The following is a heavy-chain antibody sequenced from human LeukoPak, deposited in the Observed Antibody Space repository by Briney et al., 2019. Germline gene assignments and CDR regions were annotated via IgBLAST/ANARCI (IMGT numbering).Heavy chain of an antibody. D-gene: IGHD6-13*01. V-gene: IGHV4-39*07. CDR3: ARDLAAAHYFDY. J-gene: IGHJ4*02. CDR2: IYYSGST. CDR1: GGSISSSSYY. Sequence: SETLSLTCTVSGGSISSSSYYWGWIRQPPGKGLEWIGSIYYSGSTYYNPSLKSRVTISVDTSKNQFSLKLSSVTAADTAVYYCARDLAAAHYFDYWGQGTLVTVSS.